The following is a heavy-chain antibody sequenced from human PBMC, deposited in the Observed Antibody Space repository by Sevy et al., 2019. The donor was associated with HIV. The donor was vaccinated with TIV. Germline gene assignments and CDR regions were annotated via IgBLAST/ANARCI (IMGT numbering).Heavy chain of an antibody. D-gene: IGHD2-2*01. CDR2: ISYEGTET. CDR1: GFAFSTHA. J-gene: IGHJ4*01. Sequence: GGSLTLSCAASGFAFSTHAMHWVRQAPGKGLEWVAVISYEGTETFYAASVEGRFTISRDNSKNMLSLQINSLRPEDTAVYYCARDGGNSVKWYPLYWGHGTLVTVSS. V-gene: IGHV3-30-3*01. CDR3: ARDGGNSVKWYPLY.